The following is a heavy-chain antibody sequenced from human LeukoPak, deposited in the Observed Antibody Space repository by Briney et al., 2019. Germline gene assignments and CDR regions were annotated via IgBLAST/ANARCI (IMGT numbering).Heavy chain of an antibody. V-gene: IGHV4-39*07. J-gene: IGHJ5*01. CDR1: GGSISSSSYY. Sequence: SETLSLTCTVSGGSISSSSYYWGWIRQPPGKGLEWIGSIYYSGSTYYNPSLKSRVTISVDTSKNQFSLKLSSVTAADTAVYYCARDRLFMGGKVDSWGQGTLVTVSS. CDR3: ARDRLFMGGKVDS. D-gene: IGHD4-23*01. CDR2: IYYSGST.